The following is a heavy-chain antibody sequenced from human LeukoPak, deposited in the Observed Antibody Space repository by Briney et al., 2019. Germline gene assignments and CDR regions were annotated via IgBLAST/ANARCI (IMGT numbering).Heavy chain of an antibody. CDR2: IYSGGST. V-gene: IGHV3-53*01. Sequence: GGSLRLSCAASGFTVSSNYMIWVRQAPGKGLEWVSVIYSGGSTYYADSVKGRFTISRDNSKNTLYLQMNSLRAEDTGVYYCARDRRTGRLGELSLDPCFDYWGQGTLVTVSS. J-gene: IGHJ4*02. CDR1: GFTVSSNY. CDR3: ARDRRTGRLGELSLDPCFDY. D-gene: IGHD3-16*02.